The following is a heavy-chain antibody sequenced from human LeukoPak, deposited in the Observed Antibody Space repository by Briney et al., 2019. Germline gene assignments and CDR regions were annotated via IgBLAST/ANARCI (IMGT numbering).Heavy chain of an antibody. CDR1: GYTFTGYY. Sequence: ASVKVSCKASGYTFTGYYMHWMRQAPGQGLEWMGWVNPNSGGTNYAQKFQGRVTMTRDTSISTAYMELSRLRSDDTAVYYCARVWPCTNGVCPDVFEYWGQGTLVTVSS. CDR2: VNPNSGGT. V-gene: IGHV1-2*02. J-gene: IGHJ4*02. D-gene: IGHD2-8*01. CDR3: ARVWPCTNGVCPDVFEY.